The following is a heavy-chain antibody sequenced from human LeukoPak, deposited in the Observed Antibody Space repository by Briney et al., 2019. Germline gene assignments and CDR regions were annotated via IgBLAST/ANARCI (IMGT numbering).Heavy chain of an antibody. CDR3: ARQGGSARYFDY. CDR2: INPHSGGT. V-gene: IGHV1-2*02. J-gene: IGHJ4*02. Sequence: ASVKVSCKASGYTFTGYYMNWVRQAPGQGLEWMGWINPHSGGTNYAQKFQGRVAMTSDTSIGTAYMDLSRLRSDDTAVYYCARQGGSARYFDYWGQGTLVTVSS. D-gene: IGHD3-16*02. CDR1: GYTFTGYY.